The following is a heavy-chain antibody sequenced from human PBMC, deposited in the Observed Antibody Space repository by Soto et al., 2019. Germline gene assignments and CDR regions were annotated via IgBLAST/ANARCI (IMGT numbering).Heavy chain of an antibody. D-gene: IGHD2-15*01. CDR2: MFYSGLT. CDR3: APLSVSLSGPYGIHV. J-gene: IGHJ6*02. Sequence: PSETLSLTCTVSGDSIISSRYYWAWIRQPPGKGLEWIGSMFYSGLTYYNPSLKSRVTLSVDTSKNQFSVRLNSVTAADTAVYYCAPLSVSLSGPYGIHVWGQGTTVTVSS. CDR1: GDSIISSRYY. V-gene: IGHV4-39*01.